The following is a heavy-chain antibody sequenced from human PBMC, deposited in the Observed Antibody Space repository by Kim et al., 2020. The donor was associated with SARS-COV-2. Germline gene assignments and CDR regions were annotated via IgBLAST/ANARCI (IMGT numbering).Heavy chain of an antibody. Sequence: GGSLRLSCAASGFTVSSNYMSWIRQAPGKGLEWVAIIYTGGNTYYSDSVKDRFTISRDKSKNTLFLQMNNLRGEDTALYFCAREGVGGDEYFDYWAQGT. CDR1: GFTVSSNY. V-gene: IGHV3-66*01. D-gene: IGHD5-12*01. J-gene: IGHJ4*02. CDR2: IYTGGNT. CDR3: AREGVGGDEYFDY.